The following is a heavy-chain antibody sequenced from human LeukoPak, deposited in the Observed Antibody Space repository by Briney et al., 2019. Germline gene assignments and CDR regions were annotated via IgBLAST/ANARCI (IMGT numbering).Heavy chain of an antibody. D-gene: IGHD6-13*01. J-gene: IGHJ6*02. CDR3: AKDEAPAAGSWNYYYGMDV. CDR1: GFTFSSYA. V-gene: IGHV3-23*01. CDR2: IGGSGGST. Sequence: GGSLRLSCVASGFTFSSYAMSWVRQAPGKGLEWVSAIGGSGGSTYYADSVKGRFTVSRDDFKNTLYLQMNSLRVEDTAVYYSAKDEAPAAGSWNYYYGMDVWGQGTTVTVSS.